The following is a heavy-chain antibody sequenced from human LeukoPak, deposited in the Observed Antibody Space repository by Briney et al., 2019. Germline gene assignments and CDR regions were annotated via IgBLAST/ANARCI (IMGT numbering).Heavy chain of an antibody. CDR2: ISGSGDNT. Sequence: GGSLRLSCVASGFTFSSFAMSWVRQAPGKGLEWVSAISGSGDNTHYADSVKGRFTISRDNSKNTLYLQMNTLRAEDTAVYYCAKDTMFNDILTGYPHFDYWGQGTLVTVSS. D-gene: IGHD3-9*01. CDR1: GFTFSSFA. J-gene: IGHJ4*02. CDR3: AKDTMFNDILTGYPHFDY. V-gene: IGHV3-23*01.